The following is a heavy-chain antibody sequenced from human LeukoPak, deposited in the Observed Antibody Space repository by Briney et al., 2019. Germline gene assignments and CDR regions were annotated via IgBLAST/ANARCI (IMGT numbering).Heavy chain of an antibody. V-gene: IGHV4-4*07. J-gene: IGHJ6*03. Sequence: GSLRLSCAASGFTFSSYSMNWIRQPAGKGLEWLGRIYTSGSTNYNPSLKSRVTMSVDTSKNQFSLKLNSVTAADTAVYYCARGRSSTRPPNLDYYYYMDVWGKGTTVTISS. CDR1: GFTFSSYS. CDR3: ARGRSSTRPPNLDYYYYMDV. D-gene: IGHD2-2*01. CDR2: IYTSGST.